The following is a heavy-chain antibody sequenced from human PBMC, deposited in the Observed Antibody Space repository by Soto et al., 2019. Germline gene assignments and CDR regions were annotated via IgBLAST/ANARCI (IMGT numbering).Heavy chain of an antibody. CDR1: GGSFSGYY. CDR2: INHSGST. V-gene: IGHV4-34*01. J-gene: IGHJ4*02. D-gene: IGHD3-16*02. Sequence: QVQLQQWGAGLLKPSETLSLTCAVYGGSFSGYYWSWIRQPPGKGLEWIGEINHSGSTNYNPSLKSRVTISVDTSKNQFSRKLSSVTAADTAVYYCARLDQPKYDYIWGSYRTPLDYWGQGTLVTVSS. CDR3: ARLDQPKYDYIWGSYRTPLDY.